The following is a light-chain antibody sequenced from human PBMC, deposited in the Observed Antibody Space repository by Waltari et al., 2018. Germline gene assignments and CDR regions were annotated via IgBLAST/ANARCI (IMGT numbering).Light chain of an antibody. CDR3: CSYAGSYTYWV. CDR2: DVS. CDR1: SNDVGGSYY. V-gene: IGLV2-11*01. Sequence: QSALTQPRSLSGSPGPYVTVSCTGTSNDVGGSYYVPWYQQHPGKAPKVMIYDVSKRPSGVPDRFSGSKSGNTASLTISGLQGEDEADYYCCSYAGSYTYWVFGGGTKLTVL. J-gene: IGLJ3*02.